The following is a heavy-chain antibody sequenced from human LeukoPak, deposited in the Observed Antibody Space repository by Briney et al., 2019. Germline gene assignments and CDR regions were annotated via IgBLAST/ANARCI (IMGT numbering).Heavy chain of an antibody. J-gene: IGHJ5*02. CDR1: GGSFSGYY. V-gene: IGHV4-34*01. D-gene: IGHD2-15*01. CDR2: INHSGST. Sequence: SETLSLTCTVYGGSFSGYYWSWIRQPPGKGLEWIGEINHSGSTNYNPSLKSRVTISVDTSKNQFSLKLSSVTAADTAVYYCARLGGGSSFWFDPWGQGTLVTVSS. CDR3: ARLGGGSSFWFDP.